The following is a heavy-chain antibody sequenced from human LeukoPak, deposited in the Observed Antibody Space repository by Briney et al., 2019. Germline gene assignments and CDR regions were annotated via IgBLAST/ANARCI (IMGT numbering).Heavy chain of an antibody. Sequence: GESLKISCKGSGYDFFGYWIAWVRQMPGKGLEWVGIIYPDDSKITYSPAFQGQVTISAVKSLSTSSLQWDSLKASDTAMYYCARLTVRGYYDSSGSPSDAFDIWGQGTMVTVSS. D-gene: IGHD3-22*01. CDR3: ARLTVRGYYDSSGSPSDAFDI. CDR2: IYPDDSKI. V-gene: IGHV5-51*01. CDR1: GYDFFGYW. J-gene: IGHJ3*02.